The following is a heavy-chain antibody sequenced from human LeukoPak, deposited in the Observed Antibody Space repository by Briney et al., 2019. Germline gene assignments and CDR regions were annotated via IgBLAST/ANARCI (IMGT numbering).Heavy chain of an antibody. J-gene: IGHJ4*02. V-gene: IGHV4-59*01. CDR2: IYYSGST. CDR3: ARVSDSSGSPYFDY. D-gene: IGHD3-22*01. Sequence: SETLSLTCTVSGGSISSYYWSWIRQPPGKGLEWIGYIYYSGSTNYNPSLKSRVTISVDTSKNQFSLKLSSVTAADTAVYCCARVSDSSGSPYFDYWGQGTLVTVSS. CDR1: GGSISSYY.